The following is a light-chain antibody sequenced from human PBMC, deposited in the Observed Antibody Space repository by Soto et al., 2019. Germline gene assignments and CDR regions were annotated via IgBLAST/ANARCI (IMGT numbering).Light chain of an antibody. CDR1: QSISYY. CDR3: QQYDIYST. CDR2: KAS. V-gene: IGKV1-5*03. Sequence: DIQMTQSPSTLSASVGDRVTITCRASQSISYYLAWYQQKPGKAPKLLIYKASNLESGVPSRFSGSGSGTEFTLTISSLQPDDFAAYYCQQYDIYSTFGQGTKV. J-gene: IGKJ1*01.